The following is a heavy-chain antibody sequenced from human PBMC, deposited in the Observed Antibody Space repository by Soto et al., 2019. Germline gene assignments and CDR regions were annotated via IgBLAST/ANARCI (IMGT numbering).Heavy chain of an antibody. CDR2: IKQDGSEK. V-gene: IGHV3-7*01. CDR1: GFTFRSYW. J-gene: IGHJ4*02. CDR3: ARDLGIFDY. Sequence: PGGSLRLSCAASGFTFRSYWMTWVRQAPGKGLEWVANIKQDGSEKYYVDSVKGRFTISRDNAKNSLYLQMNSLRAEDTAMYYCARDLGIFDYWGQGTLVTVSS.